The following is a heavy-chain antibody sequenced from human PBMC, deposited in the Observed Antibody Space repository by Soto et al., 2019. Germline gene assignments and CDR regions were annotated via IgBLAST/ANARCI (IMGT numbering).Heavy chain of an antibody. Sequence: NPGGSLRLSCAASGFTFSSYSMNWVRQAPGKGLEWVSSISSSSSYIYYADSVKGRFTISRDNAKNSLYLQMNSLRAEDTAVYYCARGLYYDYVWGSPNPDYWGQGTLVTVSS. CDR3: ARGLYYDYVWGSPNPDY. J-gene: IGHJ4*02. V-gene: IGHV3-21*01. CDR2: ISSSSSYI. CDR1: GFTFSSYS. D-gene: IGHD3-16*01.